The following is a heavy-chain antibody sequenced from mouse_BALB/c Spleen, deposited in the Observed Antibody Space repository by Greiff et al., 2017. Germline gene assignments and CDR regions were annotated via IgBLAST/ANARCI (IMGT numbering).Heavy chain of an antibody. Sequence: EVKLMESGPGLVKPSQSLSLTCSVTGYSITSGYYWNWIRQFPGNKLEWMGYISYDGSNNYNPSLKNRISITRDTSKNQFFLKLNSVTTEDTATYYCAREGALYYGNYDYWGEGTTLTVSS. D-gene: IGHD2-1*01. V-gene: IGHV3-6*02. CDR3: AREGALYYGNYDY. CDR1: GYSITSGYY. J-gene: IGHJ2*01. CDR2: ISYDGSN.